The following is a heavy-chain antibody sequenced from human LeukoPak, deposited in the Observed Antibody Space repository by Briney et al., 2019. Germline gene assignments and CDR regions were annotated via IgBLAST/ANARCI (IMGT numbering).Heavy chain of an antibody. CDR1: GGSISSGGYY. Sequence: SETLSLTCTVSGGSISSGGYYWSWIRQHPGKGLEWIGYIYYSGSTYYNPSLKGRVTMSVDTSKNQFSLKLRSVTAADTAVYYCARGGSGISNAFDIWGQGTMVTVSS. J-gene: IGHJ3*02. CDR3: ARGGSGISNAFDI. D-gene: IGHD3-10*01. V-gene: IGHV4-31*03. CDR2: IYYSGST.